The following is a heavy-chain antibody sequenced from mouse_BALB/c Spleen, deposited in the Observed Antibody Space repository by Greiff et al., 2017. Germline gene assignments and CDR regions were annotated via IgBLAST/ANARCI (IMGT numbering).Heavy chain of an antibody. CDR1: GYTFTSYT. D-gene: IGHD2-1*01. CDR3: ARGGNYGGYAMDY. J-gene: IGHJ4*01. CDR2: INPSSGYT. Sequence: VQLQQSGAELARPGASVKMSCKASGYTFTSYTMHWVKQRPGQGLEWIGYINPSSGYTNYNQKFKDKATLTADKSSSTAYMQLSSLTSEDSAVYYCARGGNYGGYAMDYWGQGTSVTVSS. V-gene: IGHV1-4*01.